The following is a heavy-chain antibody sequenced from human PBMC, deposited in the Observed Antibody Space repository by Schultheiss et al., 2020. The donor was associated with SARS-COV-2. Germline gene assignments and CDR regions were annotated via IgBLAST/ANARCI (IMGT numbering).Heavy chain of an antibody. D-gene: IGHD3-22*01. V-gene: IGHV4-59*01. CDR3: ATEYYDSSGYYYGGGYFQH. CDR1: GGSISSYY. CDR2: IYHSGST. J-gene: IGHJ1*01. Sequence: SETLSLTCTVSGGSISSYYWSWIRQPPGKGLEWIGEIYHSGSTNYNPSLKSRVTISVDTSKNQFSLKLSSVTAADTAVYYCATEYYDSSGYYYGGGYFQHWGQGTLVTVSS.